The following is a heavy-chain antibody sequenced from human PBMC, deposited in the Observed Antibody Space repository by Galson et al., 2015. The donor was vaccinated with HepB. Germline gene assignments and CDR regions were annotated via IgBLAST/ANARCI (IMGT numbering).Heavy chain of an antibody. V-gene: IGHV3-74*01. CDR1: GFTFSRYW. Sequence: SLRLSCAASGFTFSRYWMHWVRQAPGKGLVWVSRINSDGSSTSYADSVKGRFTISRDNAKNTLYLQMNSLRAEDTAVYYCARAKYNWNYGGNAFDIWGQGTMVTVSS. D-gene: IGHD1-7*01. J-gene: IGHJ3*02. CDR2: INSDGSST. CDR3: ARAKYNWNYGGNAFDI.